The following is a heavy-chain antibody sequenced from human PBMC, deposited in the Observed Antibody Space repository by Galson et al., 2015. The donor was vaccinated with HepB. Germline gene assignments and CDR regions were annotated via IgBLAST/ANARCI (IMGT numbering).Heavy chain of an antibody. CDR3: ARGAAIYYFGMDV. J-gene: IGHJ6*02. CDR2: IYHTGST. CDR1: GASISSGGYS. D-gene: IGHD3-3*01. Sequence: TLSLTCAVSGASISSGGYSWSWIRQPPGKGPEWIGCIYHTGSTYYNPSLKSRVTISVDRSKNQFSLKLSSVTAADPAVYYCARGAAIYYFGMDVWGQGTTVTVSS. V-gene: IGHV4-30-2*01.